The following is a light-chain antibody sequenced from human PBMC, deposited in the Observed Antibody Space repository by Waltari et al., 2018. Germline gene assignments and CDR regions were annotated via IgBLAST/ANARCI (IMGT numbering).Light chain of an antibody. CDR1: QSLLHSNGYNY. J-gene: IGKJ2*01. Sequence: DIVMTQSPLSLPVTPGEPVSISCRSSQSLLHSNGYNYLDWYLQKPGQSPQVLIYLGSNRASGVTDRFSGSGSGTDFTLKISRVEAEDVGVYYCMQALQTPFTFGQGTKLEIK. CDR3: MQALQTPFT. V-gene: IGKV2-28*01. CDR2: LGS.